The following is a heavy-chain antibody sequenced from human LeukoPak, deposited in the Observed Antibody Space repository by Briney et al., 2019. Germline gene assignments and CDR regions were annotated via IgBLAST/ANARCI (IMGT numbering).Heavy chain of an antibody. Sequence: GGSLRLSCAASGFTFSSYAMHWVRQAPGKGLEWVAVISYDGSNKYYADSVKGRFTISRDNSKNTLYLQMNSLRAEDTAVYYCANSGSSGSSDYWGQGTLVTVSS. V-gene: IGHV3-30*04. CDR1: GFTFSSYA. D-gene: IGHD6-19*01. CDR3: ANSGSSGSSDY. J-gene: IGHJ4*02. CDR2: ISYDGSNK.